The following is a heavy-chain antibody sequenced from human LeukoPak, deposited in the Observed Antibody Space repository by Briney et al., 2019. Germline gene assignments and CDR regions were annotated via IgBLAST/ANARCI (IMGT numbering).Heavy chain of an antibody. J-gene: IGHJ4*02. CDR1: GGSISGYH. V-gene: IGHV4-59*01. Sequence: SETLSLTCSVSGGSISGYHWSWIRQPPGKGLEYIGSIYYSGSTNYNPSLKSRVTISVDTSKNQFSLKLSSVTAADTAVYYCARDPGDGYNSLDWGQGTLVTVSS. D-gene: IGHD5-24*01. CDR2: IYYSGST. CDR3: ARDPGDGYNSLD.